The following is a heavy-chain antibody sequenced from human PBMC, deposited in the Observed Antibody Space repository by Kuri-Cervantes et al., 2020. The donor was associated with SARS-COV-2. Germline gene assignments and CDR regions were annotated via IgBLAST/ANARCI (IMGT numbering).Heavy chain of an antibody. CDR3: AKSASNYYYYMDV. J-gene: IGHJ6*03. CDR2: ISWDGGST. V-gene: IGHV3-43D*04. Sequence: LSLTCAASGFTLDDYAMHWVRQAPGKGLEWVSLISWDGGSTYYADSVKGRFTISRDNSKNSLYLQMNSLRAEDTALYYCAKSASNYYYYMDVWGKGTTVTVSS. CDR1: GFTLDDYA.